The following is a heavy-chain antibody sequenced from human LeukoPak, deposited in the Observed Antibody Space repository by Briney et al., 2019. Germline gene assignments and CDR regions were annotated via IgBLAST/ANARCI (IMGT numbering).Heavy chain of an antibody. CDR2: IKQDGSEK. V-gene: IGHV3-7*01. CDR3: ARDRGSSGWYEFDY. Sequence: GGSLRLSCAASGFTSSSYWMSWIRQAPGKGLEWVANIKQDGSEKYYVDSVKGRFTISRDNTKNSLYLQMNSLRAEDTAVYYCARDRGSSGWYEFDYWGQGTLVTVSS. CDR1: GFTSSSYW. J-gene: IGHJ4*02. D-gene: IGHD6-19*01.